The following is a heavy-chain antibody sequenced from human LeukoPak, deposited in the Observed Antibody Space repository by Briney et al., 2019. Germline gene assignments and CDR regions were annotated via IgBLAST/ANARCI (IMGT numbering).Heavy chain of an antibody. CDR1: GYTFTGYY. V-gene: IGHV1-2*02. Sequence: GASVKVSCKASGYTFTGYYMHWVRHAPGQGLEWMGWINPNSGGTNYAQKFQGRVTMTRDTSISTAYMELSRLRSDDTAVYYCARETYGSGSYYKYWGQGTLVTVSS. D-gene: IGHD3-10*01. CDR2: INPNSGGT. J-gene: IGHJ4*02. CDR3: ARETYGSGSYYKY.